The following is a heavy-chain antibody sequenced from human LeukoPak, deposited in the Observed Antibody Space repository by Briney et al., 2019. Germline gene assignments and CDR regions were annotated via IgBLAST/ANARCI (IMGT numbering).Heavy chain of an antibody. CDR3: AKSKQQLVDYYYYGMDV. J-gene: IGHJ6*02. CDR1: GFTFSSYG. V-gene: IGHV3-30*02. CDR2: IRYDGGNK. D-gene: IGHD6-13*01. Sequence: GGSLRLSCAASGFTFSSYGMPWVRQAPGKGLEWVAFIRYDGGNKYYPDSVKGRFTISRDNSKNTLYLQMNSLRAADTAMYYCAKSKQQLVDYYYYGMDVWGQGTTVTVSS.